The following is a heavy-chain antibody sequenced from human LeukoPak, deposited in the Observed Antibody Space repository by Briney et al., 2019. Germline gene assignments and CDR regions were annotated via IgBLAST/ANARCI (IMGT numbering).Heavy chain of an antibody. D-gene: IGHD3-22*01. CDR3: VYDSSGYYYEPGPDAFDI. CDR2: INPSSNKT. CDR1: GYIFTTYY. V-gene: IGHV1-46*01. J-gene: IGHJ3*02. Sequence: SVKVSCKASGYIFTTYYIHWVRQAPGQGLEWVVKINPSSNKTNYAQKFQDRVTMTRDTSTSTVYMELSSLRSEDTAVYYCVYDSSGYYYEPGPDAFDIWGQGTMVTVSS.